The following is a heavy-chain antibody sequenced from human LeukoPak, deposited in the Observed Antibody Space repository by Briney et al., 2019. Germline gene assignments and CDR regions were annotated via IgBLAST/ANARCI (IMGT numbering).Heavy chain of an antibody. J-gene: IGHJ4*02. CDR1: GFTFSSYA. Sequence: GESLRLSCAASGFTFSSYAMHWVRQAPGKGLEWVAVISYDGSNKYYADSVKGRFTISRDNSKNTLYLQMNSLRAEDTAVYYCAKDDHGGSGWRDYFDYWGQGTLVTVSS. CDR3: AKDDHGGSGWRDYFDY. D-gene: IGHD6-19*01. V-gene: IGHV3-30*04. CDR2: ISYDGSNK.